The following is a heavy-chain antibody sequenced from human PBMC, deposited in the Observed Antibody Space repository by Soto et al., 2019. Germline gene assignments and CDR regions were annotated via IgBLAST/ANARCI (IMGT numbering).Heavy chain of an antibody. Sequence: GGSLRLSCAASGFTFSSYAMSWVRQAPGKGLEWVSAISGSGGSTYYADSVKGRFTISRDNSKNTLYLQMNSLRAEDTAVYYCAMVKGYSSGYYNWFYPWGQGTLVTVSS. CDR1: GFTFSSYA. CDR3: AMVKGYSSGYYNWFYP. D-gene: IGHD3-22*01. CDR2: ISGSGGST. J-gene: IGHJ5*02. V-gene: IGHV3-23*01.